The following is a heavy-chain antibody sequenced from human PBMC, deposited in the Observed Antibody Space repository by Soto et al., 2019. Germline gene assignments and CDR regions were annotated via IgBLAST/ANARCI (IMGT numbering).Heavy chain of an antibody. V-gene: IGHV1-46*01. CDR2: INPSGGST. CDR1: GYTFTSYY. J-gene: IGHJ4*02. CDR3: ARGWSYYYDSSGPIKALFDY. D-gene: IGHD3-22*01. Sequence: ASVKVSCKASGYTFTSYYMHWVRQAPGQGLEWMGIINPSGGSTSYAQKFQGRVTMTRDTSTSTVYMELSSLRSEDTAVYYCARGWSYYYDSSGPIKALFDYWGQGTLVTVS.